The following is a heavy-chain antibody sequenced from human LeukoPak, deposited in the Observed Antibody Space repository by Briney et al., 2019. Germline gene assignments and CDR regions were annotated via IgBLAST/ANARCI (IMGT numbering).Heavy chain of an antibody. D-gene: IGHD2-2*01. J-gene: IGHJ4*02. CDR1: GFTFSSYS. V-gene: IGHV3-21*01. Sequence: PGGSLRLSCAASGFTFSSYSMNWVRQAPGKGLEWVSSISSSNSYIYYADSVKGRFTISRDNAKNSLYLQMNSLRAEDTAVYYCARGERYCSSTSCYPGNWGQGTLVTVSS. CDR2: ISSSNSYI. CDR3: ARGERYCSSTSCYPGN.